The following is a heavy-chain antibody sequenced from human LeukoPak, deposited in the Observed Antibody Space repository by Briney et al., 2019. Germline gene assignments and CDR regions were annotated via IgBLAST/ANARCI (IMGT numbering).Heavy chain of an antibody. V-gene: IGHV3-23*01. Sequence: GGSLRLSCAASGFTFSSYAMSWVRQAPGRGLEWGSVISGSGGTTYYADSVKGRFTISRDNSKNTLYLQMNRLRAEDTAVYYCAKDSVPTYYDFWSGYPVGSVVHGVFDYWGQGTLVTVSS. CDR2: ISGSGGTT. J-gene: IGHJ4*02. CDR1: GFTFSSYA. CDR3: AKDSVPTYYDFWSGYPVGSVVHGVFDY. D-gene: IGHD3-3*01.